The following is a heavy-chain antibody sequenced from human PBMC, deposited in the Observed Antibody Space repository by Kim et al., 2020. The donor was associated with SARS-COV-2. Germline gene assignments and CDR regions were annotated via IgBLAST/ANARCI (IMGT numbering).Heavy chain of an antibody. CDR2: INHSGST. Sequence: SETLSLTCAVYGGSFSGYYWSWIRQPPGKGLEWIGEINHSGSTNYNPSLKSRVTISVDTSKNQFSLKLSSVTAADTAVYYCARGLSEYYDSSGAIDYWGQGTLVTVSS. V-gene: IGHV4-34*01. CDR3: ARGLSEYYDSSGAIDY. D-gene: IGHD3-22*01. CDR1: GGSFSGYY. J-gene: IGHJ4*02.